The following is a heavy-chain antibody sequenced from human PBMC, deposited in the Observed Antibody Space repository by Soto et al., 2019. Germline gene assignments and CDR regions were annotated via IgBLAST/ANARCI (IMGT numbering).Heavy chain of an antibody. J-gene: IGHJ4*02. V-gene: IGHV2-5*02. Sequence: ASGPTLVNPTQTLTLTCTFSGFSLSTSGVGVGWIRQPPGKALEWLALIYWDDDKFYSTSLKTRLTISKDTSENQVVLTMTNMDPVDTATYYCARTAGYYRGRHFDFWGQGTLVTVSS. CDR2: IYWDDDK. CDR1: GFSLSTSGVG. CDR3: ARTAGYYRGRHFDF. D-gene: IGHD3-10*01.